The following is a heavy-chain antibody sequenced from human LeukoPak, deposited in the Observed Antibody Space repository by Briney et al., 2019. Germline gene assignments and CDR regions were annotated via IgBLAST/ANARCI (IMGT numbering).Heavy chain of an antibody. CDR3: ARDLYCSGGSCYSRVFDY. D-gene: IGHD2-15*01. CDR1: GFTFSSYS. V-gene: IGHV3-48*01. CDR2: ISSSSSTI. J-gene: IGHJ4*02. Sequence: GGSLRLSCAASGFTFSSYSMNWVRQAPGKGLEWVSYISSSSSTIYYADSVESRFTISRDNAKNSLYLQMNSLRAEDTAVYYCARDLYCSGGSCYSRVFDYWGQGTLVTVSS.